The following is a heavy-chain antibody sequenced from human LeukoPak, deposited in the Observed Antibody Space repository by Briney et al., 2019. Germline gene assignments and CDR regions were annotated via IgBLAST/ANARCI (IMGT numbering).Heavy chain of an antibody. V-gene: IGHV4-61*01. CDR2: IYYSGST. J-gene: IGHJ4*02. D-gene: IGHD3-22*01. Sequence: SETLSLTCNVSGVSVSDGRYYWTWIRQPPGKGLEWIGYIYYSGSTNYNPSLKSRVTISVDTSKNQFSLKLSSVTAADTAVYYCARLGFTMILVATTWGQGTLVTVSS. CDR1: GVSVSDGRYY. CDR3: ARLGFTMILVATT.